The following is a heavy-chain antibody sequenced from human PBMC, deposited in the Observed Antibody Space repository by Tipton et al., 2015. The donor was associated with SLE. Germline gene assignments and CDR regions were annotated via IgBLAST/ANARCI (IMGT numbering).Heavy chain of an antibody. D-gene: IGHD6-13*01. CDR2: IYSSGST. J-gene: IGHJ3*01. V-gene: IGHV4-61*09. CDR3: ARENVAADGALDV. CDR1: GDSMRSSMTTYY. Sequence: TLSLTCTVSGDSMRSSMTTYYWSWIRQTAGKGPEWIGYIYSSGSTTYTPSLKSRLTMSVDTSKNQFSLTVNSVTAADTAVYYCARENVAADGALDVWGQGTMVTVSS.